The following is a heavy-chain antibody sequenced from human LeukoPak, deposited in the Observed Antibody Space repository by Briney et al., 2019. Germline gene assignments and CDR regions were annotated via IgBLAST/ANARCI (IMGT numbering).Heavy chain of an antibody. D-gene: IGHD4-11*01. J-gene: IGHJ5*02. CDR3: ARHEPDYRTPINWFDP. Sequence: PSETLSLTCTVSGGSISSSSYYWGWIRQPPGRGLEWIESIYYSGSTYYNPSLKSRVTISVDTSKNQFSLKLSSVTAADTAVYYCARHEPDYRTPINWFDPWGQGTLVTVSS. CDR2: IYYSGST. V-gene: IGHV4-39*01. CDR1: GGSISSSSYY.